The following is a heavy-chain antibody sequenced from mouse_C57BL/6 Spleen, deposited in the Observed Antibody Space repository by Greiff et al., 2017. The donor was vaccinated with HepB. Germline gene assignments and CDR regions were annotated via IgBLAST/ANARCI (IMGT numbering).Heavy chain of an antibody. Sequence: QVQLQQSGAELARPGASVKLSCKASGYTFTSYGISWVKQRTGQGLEGIGEIYPRSGNTYYNEKVKGKATLTADKSSSTAYMELRSLTSEDSAVYFCARGYTAQATYYAMDYWGQGTSVTVSS. CDR3: ARGYTAQATYYAMDY. CDR1: GYTFTSYG. D-gene: IGHD3-2*02. V-gene: IGHV1-81*01. J-gene: IGHJ4*01. CDR2: IYPRSGNT.